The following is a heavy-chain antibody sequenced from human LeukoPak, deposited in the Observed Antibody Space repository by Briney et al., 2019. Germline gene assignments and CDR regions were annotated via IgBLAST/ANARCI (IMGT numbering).Heavy chain of an antibody. D-gene: IGHD5/OR15-5a*01. CDR1: GGSISGYY. CDR2: IYSSGST. J-gene: IGHJ6*02. Sequence: SETLSLTCTVSGGSISGYYWSWIRQSAGKGLEWIGRIYSSGSTNYNPSLKSRATMSVDTSKNHFSLNLSSVTAADTAVYYCARGDSTNQDGDYYGLDVWGQGTTVTDSS. CDR3: ARGDSTNQDGDYYGLDV. V-gene: IGHV4-4*07.